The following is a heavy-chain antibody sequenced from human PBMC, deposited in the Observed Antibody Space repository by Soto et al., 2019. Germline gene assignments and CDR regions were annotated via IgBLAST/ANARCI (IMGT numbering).Heavy chain of an antibody. CDR3: ARDPAEQWLADYYYYGMDV. CDR2: ISAYNGNT. J-gene: IGHJ6*02. CDR1: GYTFTSYG. V-gene: IGHV1-18*01. D-gene: IGHD6-19*01. Sequence: ASVKVPCKASGYTFTSYGISWVRQAPGQGLEWMGWISAYNGNTNYAQKLQGRVTMTTDTSTSTAYMELRSLRSDDTAVYYCARDPAEQWLADYYYYGMDVWGQGTTVTVSS.